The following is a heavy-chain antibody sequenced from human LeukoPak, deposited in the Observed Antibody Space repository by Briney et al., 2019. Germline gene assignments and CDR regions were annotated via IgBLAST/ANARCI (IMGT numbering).Heavy chain of an antibody. Sequence: GGSLRLSCAASGFIFSSYVMSWARQAPGKGLEWVSTISGSGVSTYYADSVKGRFTISRDNSKNTLYLQLNNVRAEDTAVYYCAPLSSGYWGQGTLVTVSS. CDR3: APLSSGY. J-gene: IGHJ4*02. CDR2: ISGSGVST. D-gene: IGHD3-10*01. V-gene: IGHV3-23*01. CDR1: GFIFSSYV.